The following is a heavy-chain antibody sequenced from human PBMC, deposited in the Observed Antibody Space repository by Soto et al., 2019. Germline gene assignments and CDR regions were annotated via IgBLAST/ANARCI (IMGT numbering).Heavy chain of an antibody. CDR2: IKSKTDGGTT. CDR1: GFTFSNAW. J-gene: IGHJ4*02. Sequence: EVQLVESGGGLVKPGGSLRLSCAASGFTFSNAWMNWVRQAPGKGLEWVGRIKSKTDGGTTDYAATVKGRFTISRDDSKTTLYLQMNSLKAEDTAVYYCIVRYPYYFDYWGQGTLVTVSS. V-gene: IGHV3-15*07. D-gene: IGHD2-21*01. CDR3: IVRYPYYFDY.